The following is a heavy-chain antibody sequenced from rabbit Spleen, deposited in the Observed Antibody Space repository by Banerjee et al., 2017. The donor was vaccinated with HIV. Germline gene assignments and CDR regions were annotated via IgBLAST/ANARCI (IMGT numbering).Heavy chain of an antibody. D-gene: IGHD6-1*01. Sequence: QLVESGGGLVKPEGSLALSCKASGFDFSSYYMSWVRQAPGKGLEWIGYIDPIFGSTYYASWVNGRFTISSHNAQNTLYLQLNSLTAADTATYFCARGPPYAGYAGYGYVYLNLWGPGTLVTVS. CDR3: ARGPPYAGYAGYGYVYLNL. V-gene: IGHV1S7*01. J-gene: IGHJ4*01. CDR2: IDPIFGST. CDR1: GFDFSSYY.